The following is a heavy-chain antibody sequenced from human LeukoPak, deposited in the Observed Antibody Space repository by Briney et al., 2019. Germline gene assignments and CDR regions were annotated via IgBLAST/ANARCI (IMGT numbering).Heavy chain of an antibody. J-gene: IGHJ4*02. CDR3: AREWTWGSDY. CDR2: INTNTGSP. Sequence: GASVKVSCKASGYTFSTYPMNWVRQAPGQGLEWMGWINTNTGSPTYAQGLTGRFVFSLDTSVSTAYLQISSLKAEDTAVYYCAREWTWGSDYWGQGTLVTVSS. D-gene: IGHD7-27*01. CDR1: GYTFSTYP. V-gene: IGHV7-4-1*02.